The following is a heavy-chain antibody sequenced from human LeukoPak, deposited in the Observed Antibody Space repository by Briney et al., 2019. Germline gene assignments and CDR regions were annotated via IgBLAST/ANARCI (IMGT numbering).Heavy chain of an antibody. J-gene: IGHJ4*02. Sequence: PSETLSLTCAVYGGSFSGYYWSWIRQPPGKGLEWIGEINHSGSTNYNPSLKSRVTISVDTSKNQFSLKPSSVTAADTAVYYCARELAGGYSYGYQVSWDSWGQGTLVTVSS. CDR3: ARELAGGYSYGYQVSWDS. CDR1: GGSFSGYY. CDR2: INHSGST. V-gene: IGHV4-34*01. D-gene: IGHD5-18*01.